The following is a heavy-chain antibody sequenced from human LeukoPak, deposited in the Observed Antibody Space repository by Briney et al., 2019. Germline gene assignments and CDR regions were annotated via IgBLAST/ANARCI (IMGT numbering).Heavy chain of an antibody. D-gene: IGHD2-21*01. CDR3: ARDRAYEPDC. V-gene: IGHV3-7*05. CDR1: GXTFSNYW. J-gene: IGHJ4*02. CDR2: IREDGGQQ. Sequence: GGSLRLSCAASGXTFSNYWVAWVRQAPGKGLEWVANIREDGGQQFYVDSVKGRFTISRDNAKNSLYLQMNSLRAEDTAVYYCARDRAYEPDCWGQGTLVIVSS.